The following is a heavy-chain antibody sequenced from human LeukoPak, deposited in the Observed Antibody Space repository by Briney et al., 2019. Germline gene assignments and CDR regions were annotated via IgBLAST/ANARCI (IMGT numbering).Heavy chain of an antibody. V-gene: IGHV1-69*05. Sequence: GASVKVSCKASGGTFSSYAISWVRQAPGQGLEWMGGIIPIFGTANYAQKFQGRATITTDESTSTAYMELSSLRSEDTAVYYCARDIYGGKGNWFDPWGQGTLVTVSS. CDR2: IIPIFGTA. J-gene: IGHJ5*02. CDR3: ARDIYGGKGNWFDP. D-gene: IGHD4-23*01. CDR1: GGTFSSYA.